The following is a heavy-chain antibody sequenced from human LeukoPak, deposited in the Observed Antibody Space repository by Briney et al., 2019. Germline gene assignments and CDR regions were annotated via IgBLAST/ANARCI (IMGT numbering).Heavy chain of an antibody. V-gene: IGHV3-30*02. Sequence: QPGRSLRLSCAASGFTFSSYGMHWVRQAPGKGLEWVAFIRYDGSNKYYADSVKGRFTISRDNSKNTLYLQMNSLRAEDTAVYYCAKSGYYLEGDVGHLDYWGQGTLVTVSS. CDR1: GFTFSSYG. CDR2: IRYDGSNK. CDR3: AKSGYYLEGDVGHLDY. J-gene: IGHJ4*02. D-gene: IGHD3-22*01.